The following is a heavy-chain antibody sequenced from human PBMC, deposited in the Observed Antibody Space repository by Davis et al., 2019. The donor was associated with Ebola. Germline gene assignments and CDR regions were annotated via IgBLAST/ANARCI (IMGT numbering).Heavy chain of an antibody. V-gene: IGHV4-39*01. CDR2: IYYSGTT. CDR3: ARVRSYTWFDP. D-gene: IGHD1-26*01. J-gene: IGHJ5*02. CDR1: GCSISSSSYY. Sequence: MPSESLSLTCTVSGCSISSSSYYWGWIRQPPGKGLEWIGTIYYSGTTYYNPSLKSRLTISVDTSKNQFSLQLSSVTAADTAVYYCARVRSYTWFDPWGPGTLVTVSS.